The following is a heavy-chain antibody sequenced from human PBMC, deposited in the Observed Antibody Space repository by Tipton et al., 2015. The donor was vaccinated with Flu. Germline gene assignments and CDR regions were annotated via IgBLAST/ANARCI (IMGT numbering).Heavy chain of an antibody. J-gene: IGHJ4*02. D-gene: IGHD2-2*02. V-gene: IGHV3-33*01. Sequence: SLRLSCAASGFTFSSYDMHWVRQAPGKGLEWVTVIWSDGSNKYYEDSVKGRFTISRDNSKNTLYLQMSSLRAEDTAVYYCARSSDCSNTYCYKYFDYWGQGTLVTVSS. CDR1: GFTFSSYD. CDR3: ARSSDCSNTYCYKYFDY. CDR2: IWSDGSNK.